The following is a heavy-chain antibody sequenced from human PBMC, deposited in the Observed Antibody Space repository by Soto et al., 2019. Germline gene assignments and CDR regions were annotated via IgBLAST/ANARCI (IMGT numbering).Heavy chain of an antibody. D-gene: IGHD2-2*01. V-gene: IGHV6-1*01. CDR2: TYYRSKWYN. CDR1: GDSVSSNSAA. Sequence: PSQTLSLTCAISGDSVSSNSAAWNWIRQSPSRGLEFLGRTYYRSKWYNDYAISVKSRLTINPDTSKNQFSLQLNSVTPEDTAVYYCAREVEHQLAYNWFDPWGQGTLVTVSS. CDR3: AREVEHQLAYNWFDP. J-gene: IGHJ5*02.